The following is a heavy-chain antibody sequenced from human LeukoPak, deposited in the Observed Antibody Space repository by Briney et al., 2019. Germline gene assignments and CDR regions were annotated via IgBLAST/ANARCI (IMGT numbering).Heavy chain of an antibody. CDR3: ARGKGHSIRQLVRYSYYYYYMNV. CDR2: INLSGST. J-gene: IGHJ6*03. CDR1: GGSFSGYY. D-gene: IGHD6-13*01. V-gene: IGHV4-34*01. Sequence: SETLSLTCAVSGGSFSGYYWSWIRQPPAKGLERIGEINLSGSTNYNPSLKSRVTISVDTSKNQLSLKLSSMTAADTAVSYCARGKGHSIRQLVRYSYYYYYMNVGGKANTVSVSS.